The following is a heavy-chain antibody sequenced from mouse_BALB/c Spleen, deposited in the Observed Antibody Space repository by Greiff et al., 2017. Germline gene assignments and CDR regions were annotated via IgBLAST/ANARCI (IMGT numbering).Heavy chain of an antibody. J-gene: IGHJ4*01. D-gene: IGHD3-3*01. Sequence: EVKLMESGGGLVQPGGSLRLSCATSGFTFTDYYMSWVRQPPGKALEWLGFIRNKANGYTTEYSASVKGRFTISSDNSQSILYLQMNTLRAEDSATYYCARDRDFMDDWGQGTSVTVAA. CDR1: GFTFTDYY. CDR3: ARDRDFMDD. CDR2: IRNKANGYTT. V-gene: IGHV7-3*02.